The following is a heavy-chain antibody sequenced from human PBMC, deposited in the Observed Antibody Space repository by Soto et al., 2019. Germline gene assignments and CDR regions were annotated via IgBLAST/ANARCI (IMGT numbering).Heavy chain of an antibody. J-gene: IGHJ5*02. CDR1: GGSISSGGYS. CDR3: ARVRDR. V-gene: IGHV4-30-2*01. Sequence: LQLQESGSGLVKPSQTLSLTCAVSGGSISSGGYSWRWLRQPPGKGLELIGYSYHSGSTYYNPSLIIRVTISVDTSKNQFSLKLSSVTDADTAVYYCARVRDRWGQGTLITVPS. D-gene: IGHD3-3*01. CDR2: SYHSGST.